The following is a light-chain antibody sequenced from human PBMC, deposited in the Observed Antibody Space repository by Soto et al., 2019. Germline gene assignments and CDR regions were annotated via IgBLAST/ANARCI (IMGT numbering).Light chain of an antibody. CDR2: EGS. V-gene: IGLV2-14*02. J-gene: IGLJ3*02. CDR3: SSYTTSSPLEV. Sequence: QSALTQPASVSGSPGQSITISCTGTSSDVGGYILVSWYQQHPGKAPKLMIYEGSKRPSGVSNRFSGSKSGNTASLTISGLQAEDEADYYCSSYTTSSPLEVFGGGTKLTVL. CDR1: SSDVGGYIL.